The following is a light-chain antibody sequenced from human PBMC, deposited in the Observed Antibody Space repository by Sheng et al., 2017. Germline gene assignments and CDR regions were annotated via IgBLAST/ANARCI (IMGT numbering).Light chain of an antibody. V-gene: IGKV3-20*01. CDR1: QSVSSTY. CDR2: GAS. J-gene: IGKJ5*01. CDR3: QQYGSSPLIS. Sequence: EIVMTQSPATLSVSPGERATLSCRASQSVSSTYLAWYQQKPGQSPRLLIYGASIRATGTPDRFSGSGSGTDFTLTISRLEPEDFAVYYCQQYGSSPLISFGQGTRLEI.